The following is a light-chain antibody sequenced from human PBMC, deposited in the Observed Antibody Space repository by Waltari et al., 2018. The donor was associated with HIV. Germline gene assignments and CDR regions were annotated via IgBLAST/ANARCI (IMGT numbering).Light chain of an antibody. CDR3: QQYNTYPFT. CDR1: QGISNF. V-gene: IGKV1-16*02. J-gene: IGKJ3*01. CDR2: GAS. Sequence: DIQMTQSPSSLSASVGDRVTVTFRASQGISNFVAWFQQKPGKAPESLIYGASSLQDGVPSKCSGSGSGTDFTLTISSLQPEDFATYTCQQYNTYPFTFGPGTQVHVK.